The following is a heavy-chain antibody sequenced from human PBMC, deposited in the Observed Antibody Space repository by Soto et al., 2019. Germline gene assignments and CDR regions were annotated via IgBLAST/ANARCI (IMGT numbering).Heavy chain of an antibody. CDR3: ARGRVNHARVLRYFDWLPIE. CDR1: GGTFSSYA. CDR2: IIPIFGTA. V-gene: IGHV1-69*13. Sequence: SVKVSCKASGGTFSSYAISWVRQAPGQRLEWMGGIIPIFGTANYAQKFQGRVTITADESTSTAYMELSSLRSEDTAVYYCARGRVNHARVLRYFDWLPIEWGQGTLVTVSS. J-gene: IGHJ4*02. D-gene: IGHD3-9*01.